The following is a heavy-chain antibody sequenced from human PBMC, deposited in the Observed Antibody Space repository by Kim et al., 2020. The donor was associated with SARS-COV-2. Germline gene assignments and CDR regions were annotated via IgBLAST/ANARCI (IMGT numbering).Heavy chain of an antibody. V-gene: IGHV5-51*01. Sequence: GESLKISCKGSGYSFNTYWIAWVRQIPGKGLEWMGIIYPDDSDTTYSPAFQGQVTISTDESISTAYLQWNSLKASDTAMYYCARSYYGMGRFFNYWGQGTLVTVSA. CDR1: GYSFNTYW. D-gene: IGHD3-10*01. CDR3: ARSYYGMGRFFNY. J-gene: IGHJ4*02. CDR2: IYPDDSDT.